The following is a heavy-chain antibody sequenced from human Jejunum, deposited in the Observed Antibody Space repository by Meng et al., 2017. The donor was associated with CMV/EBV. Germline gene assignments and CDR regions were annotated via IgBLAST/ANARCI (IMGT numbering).Heavy chain of an antibody. CDR3: ARAYTSSWALGY. V-gene: IGHV3-53*01. CDR2: IYSGGST. J-gene: IGHJ4*02. Sequence: LSCAAPGSTVSSTYMSWVRQAPGKGLEWVSVIYSGGSTYYADSVKGRFTISRDRFKNTLDLQMNSLRSDDTAVYYCARAYTSSWALGYWGQGTLVTVSS. D-gene: IGHD6-13*01. CDR1: GSTVSSTY.